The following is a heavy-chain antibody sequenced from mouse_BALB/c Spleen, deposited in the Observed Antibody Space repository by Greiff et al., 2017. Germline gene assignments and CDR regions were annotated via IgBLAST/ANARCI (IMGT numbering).Heavy chain of an antibody. V-gene: IGHV1S12*01. CDR3: ARYNPFAY. J-gene: IGHJ3*01. CDR1: GYTFTSYY. CDR2: IYPRDGST. Sequence: QVQLQQSGPELVKPGASVKISCKASGYTFTSYYIHWVKQRPGQGLEWIGYIYPRDGSTNYNEKFKGKATLTADTSSSTAYMQLSSLTSEDSAVYFCARYNPFAYWGQGTLVTVSA. D-gene: IGHD1-3*01.